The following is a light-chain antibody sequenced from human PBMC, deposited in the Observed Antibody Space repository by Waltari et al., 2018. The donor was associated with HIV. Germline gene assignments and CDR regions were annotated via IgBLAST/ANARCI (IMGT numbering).Light chain of an antibody. CDR3: QQANTFPPT. CDR2: AAS. CDR1: QGISTW. V-gene: IGKV1-12*01. Sequence: DIQMTQSPSFVSASVGDRVTITCRASQGISTWLAWYQQKPGKAPKFLIFAASSLQHGVPSRFSGSGSGTVFTLTISSLQPEDFATYCCQQANTFPPTFGQGTKVDIK. J-gene: IGKJ1*01.